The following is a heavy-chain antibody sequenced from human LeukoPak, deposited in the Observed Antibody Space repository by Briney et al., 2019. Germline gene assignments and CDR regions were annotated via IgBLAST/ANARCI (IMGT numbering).Heavy chain of an antibody. J-gene: IGHJ6*03. D-gene: IGHD2-8*01. Sequence: TGGSLRLSCAASGFTFSSYEMNWVRQAPGKGLEWVSYISSSGSTIYYADSVKGRFTISRDNAKNSLYLQMNSLRAEDTAVYYCAKDRCSNGIGCLYYYMDVWGKGTTVTISS. CDR3: AKDRCSNGIGCLYYYMDV. CDR2: ISSSGSTI. CDR1: GFTFSSYE. V-gene: IGHV3-48*03.